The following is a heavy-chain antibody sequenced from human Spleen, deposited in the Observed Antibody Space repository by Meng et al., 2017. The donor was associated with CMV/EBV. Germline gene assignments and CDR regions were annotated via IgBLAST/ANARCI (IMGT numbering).Heavy chain of an antibody. CDR2: ISAYNGNT. Sequence: ASVKVSCKASGYTFTSYGISWVRQAPGQGLEWMGWISAYNGNTNYAQKLQGRVTMTTDTSTSTAYMELRSLRSDDTAVYYCARYETTVAYDAFDIWGQGKMVTVSS. CDR1: GYTFTSYG. V-gene: IGHV1-18*04. D-gene: IGHD4-23*01. CDR3: ARYETTVAYDAFDI. J-gene: IGHJ3*02.